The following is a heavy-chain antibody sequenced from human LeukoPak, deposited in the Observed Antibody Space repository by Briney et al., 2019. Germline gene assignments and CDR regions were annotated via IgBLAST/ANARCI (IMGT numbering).Heavy chain of an antibody. D-gene: IGHD6-19*01. CDR1: GFTFSDHS. J-gene: IGHJ4*02. CDR2: ISGSSNYI. Sequence: GGSLRLSCATSGFTFSDHSINWVRQAPGNGLEWVSYISGSSNYIYYADSVKGRFTISRDHAKNSVYLQMNGLRAEDTAVYFCAREHSGWYVDYWGQGTLVTVSS. V-gene: IGHV3-21*01. CDR3: AREHSGWYVDY.